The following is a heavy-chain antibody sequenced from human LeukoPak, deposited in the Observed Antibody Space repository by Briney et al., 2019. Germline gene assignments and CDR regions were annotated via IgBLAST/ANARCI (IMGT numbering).Heavy chain of an antibody. CDR3: ARDQFCSGGSCYLFDY. CDR2: INPSGGST. Sequence: GSVKVSCKASGYTFTSYYMHWVRQAPGQGLEWMGIINPSGGSTSYAQKFQGRVTMTRDTSTSTVYMELSCLRSEDTAVYYCARDQFCSGGSCYLFDYWGQGTLVTVSS. V-gene: IGHV1-46*01. CDR1: GYTFTSYY. D-gene: IGHD2-15*01. J-gene: IGHJ4*02.